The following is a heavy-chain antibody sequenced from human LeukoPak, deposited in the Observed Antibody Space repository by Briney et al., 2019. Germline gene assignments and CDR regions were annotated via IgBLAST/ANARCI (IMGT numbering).Heavy chain of an antibody. D-gene: IGHD4-11*01. CDR1: LFTFSSNY. CDR3: ARVTTVNTVGY. CDR2: MYIGCST. J-gene: IGHJ4*02. V-gene: IGHV3-66*01. Sequence: GRCLRLSCAASLFTFSSNYMSCVRQAPGKGLEWGSVMYIGCSTYQAASVKGRFTMSRDKSTHTLYLQMNRLRAEDSAVYYCARVTTVNTVGYWGQGTLVTVSS.